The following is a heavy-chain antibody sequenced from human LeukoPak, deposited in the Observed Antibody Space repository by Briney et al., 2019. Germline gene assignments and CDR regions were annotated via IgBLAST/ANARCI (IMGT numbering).Heavy chain of an antibody. V-gene: IGHV3-30*02. CDR1: GFSLSSCG. Sequence: PGGSLRLSCAASGFSLSSCGMHWVRQAPGKGLERVAFIWYDGNNKYYADSVKGRFTISRDSSKNTLYLQMNSLRAEDTAVYYCAKDPLQYGSGSYYFDYWGQGTLVTVSS. CDR2: IWYDGNNK. D-gene: IGHD3-10*01. CDR3: AKDPLQYGSGSYYFDY. J-gene: IGHJ4*02.